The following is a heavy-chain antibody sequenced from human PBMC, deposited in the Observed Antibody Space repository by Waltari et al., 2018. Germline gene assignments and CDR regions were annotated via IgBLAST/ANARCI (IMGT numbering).Heavy chain of an antibody. CDR2: VYPGGPDA. Sequence: EVQLVQSGSEVKKPGESLQISCEASGYSFINFFIAWVRQKPGKVLEWMGLVYPGGPDANDSPAFQGRVTMSSEKSITTASLQGRCLKASDTAIYYCARLFGVVGFGELNRVSSGPFDIWGQGAVVTVSS. V-gene: IGHV5-51*03. CDR1: GYSFINFF. J-gene: IGHJ3*02. D-gene: IGHD3-10*01. CDR3: ARLFGVVGFGELNRVSSGPFDI.